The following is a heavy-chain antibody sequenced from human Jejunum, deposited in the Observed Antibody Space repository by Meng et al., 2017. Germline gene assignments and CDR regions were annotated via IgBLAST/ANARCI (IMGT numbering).Heavy chain of an antibody. D-gene: IGHD3-16*01. CDR2: ISGSSGSI. CDR1: GFTFSYYS. J-gene: IGHJ4*02. V-gene: IGHV3-21*01. Sequence: GGSLRLSCAASGFTFSYYSMNWVRQAPGKGLEWVSSISGSSGSISYADSVKGRFTISRDNAKNSLYLQMNSLRVEDTAVYYCARGSYGSYEYWGQGTLVTVSS. CDR3: ARGSYGSYEY.